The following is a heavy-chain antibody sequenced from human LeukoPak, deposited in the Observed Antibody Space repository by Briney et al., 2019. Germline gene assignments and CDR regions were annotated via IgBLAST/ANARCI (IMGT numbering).Heavy chain of an antibody. J-gene: IGHJ4*02. V-gene: IGHV3-7*01. CDR3: ARDPVEWELLLDY. CDR1: GFTFISYW. CDR2: MNIDGSEK. D-gene: IGHD1-26*01. Sequence: GGSLRLSCAASGFTFISYWVGWVRQAPGKRPEWVANMNIDGSEKYYADSVKGRFTISRDNARNSVYLQMNGLRVEDTAVYYCARDPVEWELLLDYWGQGTLVTVSS.